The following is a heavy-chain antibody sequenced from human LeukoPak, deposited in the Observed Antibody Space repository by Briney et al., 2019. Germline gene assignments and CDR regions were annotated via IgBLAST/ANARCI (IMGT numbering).Heavy chain of an antibody. J-gene: IGHJ4*02. CDR2: ISAGGTPV. D-gene: IGHD6-13*01. Sequence: GGSLRLSCAASGFTFSSYSMNWVRLAPGKGLEWISYISAGGTPVYYADSVEGRFSVSRDNEKNSLYLQLNSLRADDTAVYYCARDFRSSSWYIGDYWGQGAQVTVSP. CDR1: GFTFSSYS. CDR3: ARDFRSSSWYIGDY. V-gene: IGHV3-48*01.